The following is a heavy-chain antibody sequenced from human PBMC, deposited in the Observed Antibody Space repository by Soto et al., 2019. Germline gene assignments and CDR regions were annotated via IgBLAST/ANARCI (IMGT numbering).Heavy chain of an antibody. J-gene: IGHJ6*03. D-gene: IGHD2-8*01. Sequence: GGSLRLSCAASGFTFSSYGMHWVRQAPGKGLEWVAVIWYDGSNKYYADSVKGRFTISRDNSKNTLYLQMNSLRAEDTAVYYCARDFDRLTYYYYYYMDVWGKGTTVTVSS. CDR2: IWYDGSNK. CDR1: GFTFSSYG. CDR3: ARDFDRLTYYYYYYMDV. V-gene: IGHV3-33*01.